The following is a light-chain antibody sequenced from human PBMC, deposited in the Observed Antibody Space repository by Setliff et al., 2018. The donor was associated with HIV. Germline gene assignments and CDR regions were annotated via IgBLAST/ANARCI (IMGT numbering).Light chain of an antibody. V-gene: IGLV2-14*02. J-gene: IGLJ1*01. CDR1: SSDVGSYNL. CDR3: SSYAITNTLP. Sequence: QSVLTQSASVSGSPGQSITISCTGTSSDVGSYNLVSWYQQHPGKAPKLLIYEGNKRPSGVSNRFYGSKSGNTASLTISGLQAEDEADYYCSSYAITNTLPFGTGTKVTVL. CDR2: EGN.